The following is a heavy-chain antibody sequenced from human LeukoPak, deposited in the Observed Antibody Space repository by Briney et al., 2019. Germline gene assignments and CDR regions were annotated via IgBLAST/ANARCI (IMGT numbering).Heavy chain of an antibody. CDR3: ARRCRYSYGCFDY. Sequence: KPGESLKISCKGSGYSFTSYWIGWVRQMPGKGLEWMGIIYPGDSDTRDSPSFQGQVTISADKSISNAYLQWGSLKASDTAMYYCARRCRYSYGCFDYWGQGTLVTVSS. V-gene: IGHV5-51*03. CDR1: GYSFTSYW. D-gene: IGHD5-18*01. J-gene: IGHJ4*02. CDR2: IYPGDSDT.